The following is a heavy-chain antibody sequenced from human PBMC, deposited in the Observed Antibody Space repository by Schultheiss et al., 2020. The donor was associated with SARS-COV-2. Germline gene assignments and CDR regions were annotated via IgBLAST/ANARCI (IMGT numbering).Heavy chain of an antibody. V-gene: IGHV4-4*02. CDR2: IDRSGNT. CDR3: VGEIKGGWRFDY. Sequence: SETLSLTCAVSGGSVSGSHLWTWVRQTPGEGLEWIGEIDRSGNTYYNPSLKSRVTISVDQSKNQFSLMLTSVTAADTAVYYCVGEIKGGWRFDYWGQGILVTVSS. D-gene: IGHD6-19*01. CDR1: GGSVSGSHL. J-gene: IGHJ4*02.